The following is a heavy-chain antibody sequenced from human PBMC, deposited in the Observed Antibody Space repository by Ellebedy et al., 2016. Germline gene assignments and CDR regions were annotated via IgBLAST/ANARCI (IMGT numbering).Heavy chain of an antibody. Sequence: GESLKISXAASGFTFSNYSMTWVRQAPGKGLEWVANIKQDGSDKYYVDSVKGRFTISRDNAKNSLYLQMNSLRAEDTAVYYCAKLARKLDYWGQGTLVTVSS. V-gene: IGHV3-7*01. CDR3: AKLARKLDY. D-gene: IGHD1-7*01. J-gene: IGHJ4*02. CDR2: IKQDGSDK. CDR1: GFTFSNYS.